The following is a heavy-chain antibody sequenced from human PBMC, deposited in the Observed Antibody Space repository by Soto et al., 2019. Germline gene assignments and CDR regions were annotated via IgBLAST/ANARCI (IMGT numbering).Heavy chain of an antibody. V-gene: IGHV1-46*01. D-gene: IGHD3-9*01. CDR1: GYTFTSYY. CDR2: INPSGGST. Sequence: ASVKVSCKASGYTFTSYYMHWVRQAPGQGLEWMGIINPSGGSTSYAQKFQGRVTMTTDTSTSTAYMELRSLRSDDTAVYYCARDIGYYDILTGRRASYNGMDVWGQGPTVTVSS. CDR3: ARDIGYYDILTGRRASYNGMDV. J-gene: IGHJ6*02.